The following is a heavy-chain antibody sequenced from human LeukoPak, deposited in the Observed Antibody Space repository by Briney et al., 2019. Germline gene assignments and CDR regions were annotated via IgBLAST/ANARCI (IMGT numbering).Heavy chain of an antibody. CDR1: GYTFTSYG. D-gene: IGHD1-26*01. V-gene: IGHV1-18*01. CDR3: ARDRPISGSYSQGSHDY. CDR2: ISAYNGNT. Sequence: ASVKVSCKASGYTFTSYGISWVRQAPGQGLEWMGWISAYNGNTNYAQKLQGRVTMTTDTSTSTAYMELRSLRSDDTAVYYCARDRPISGSYSQGSHDYWGQGTLVTVSS. J-gene: IGHJ4*02.